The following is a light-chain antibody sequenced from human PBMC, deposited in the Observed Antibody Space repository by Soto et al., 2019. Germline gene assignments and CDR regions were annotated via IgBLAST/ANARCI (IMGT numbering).Light chain of an antibody. J-gene: IGKJ4*01. Sequence: DIPMTQSPSSLSASVGDRVTITCRASQSISSYLNWYQQKPGKAPKLLIYAASSLQSGVPSRFSGSGSGTDFTLTISSLQPEDFATYYCQQSYSTSFGGGTKVEIK. CDR1: QSISSY. CDR3: QQSYSTS. CDR2: AAS. V-gene: IGKV1-39*01.